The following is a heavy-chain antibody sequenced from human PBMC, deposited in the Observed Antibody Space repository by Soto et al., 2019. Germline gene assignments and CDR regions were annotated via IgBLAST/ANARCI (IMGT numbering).Heavy chain of an antibody. CDR3: ADIGHTYVHSFPY. Sequence: GSLRLSCAASGFTFSSYGMSWVRQAPGKGLEWVSVISDGGGSTFYADSVKGRFTISRDNSKNTLYLQMNGLRVEDTALYYCADIGHTYVHSFPYWGQGALVTVSS. V-gene: IGHV3-23*01. D-gene: IGHD3-10*02. CDR2: ISDGGGST. J-gene: IGHJ4*02. CDR1: GFTFSSYG.